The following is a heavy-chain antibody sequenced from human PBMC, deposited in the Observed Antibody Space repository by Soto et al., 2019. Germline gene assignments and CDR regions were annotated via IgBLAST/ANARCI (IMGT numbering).Heavy chain of an antibody. D-gene: IGHD3-10*01. Sequence: QVQLQESGPGLVKPSQTLSLTCTVSGGSISSGGYYWSWIRQHPGKGLEWIGYIYYSGSTYYNPSLKSRVTISVDTSKNQFALKLSSVTAADTAVYYCARDARASGTFDYWGQGTLVTVSS. CDR2: IYYSGST. J-gene: IGHJ4*02. CDR3: ARDARASGTFDY. V-gene: IGHV4-31*03. CDR1: GGSISSGGYY.